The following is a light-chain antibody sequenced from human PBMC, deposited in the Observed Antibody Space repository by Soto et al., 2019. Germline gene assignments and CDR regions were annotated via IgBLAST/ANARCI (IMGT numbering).Light chain of an antibody. CDR1: QSVSSSY. Sequence: EIVITQSPGTLSLSPGGRATLSCRASQSVSSSYLAWYQQKPGQSPRPLIYGASSTATGIPDRFSGSGSGTDFTLTISRLEPEDFAVYYCQQYGSSPTFGQGTKVDIK. CDR2: GAS. V-gene: IGKV3-20*01. J-gene: IGKJ1*01. CDR3: QQYGSSPT.